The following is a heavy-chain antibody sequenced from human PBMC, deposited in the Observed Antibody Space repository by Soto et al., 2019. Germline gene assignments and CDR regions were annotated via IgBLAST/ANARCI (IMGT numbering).Heavy chain of an antibody. V-gene: IGHV3-30*18. J-gene: IGHJ4*02. CDR1: GFTFSNSG. CDR2: TSFDGTNK. CDR3: AKGTFDY. Sequence: QVQLVESGGGAVQPGRSLRLSCVASGFTFSNSGMHWVRQAPGRGLEWVAVTSFDGTNKYYADSVKGRLTISRDNAKNTLYLQMNSLRTGDTAVYYCAKGTFDYWGQGTLVTVSS.